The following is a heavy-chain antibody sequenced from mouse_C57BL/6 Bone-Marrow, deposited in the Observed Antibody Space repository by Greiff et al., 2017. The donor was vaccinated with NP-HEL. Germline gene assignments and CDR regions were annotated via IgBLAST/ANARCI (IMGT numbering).Heavy chain of an antibody. CDR3: ARGGDITTGLDY. D-gene: IGHD1-1*01. CDR2: IHPNSGST. J-gene: IGHJ2*01. V-gene: IGHV1-64*01. Sequence: QVQLQQPGAELVKPGASVKLSCKASGYTFTSYWMHWVKQRPGQGLEWIGMIHPNSGSTNYNEKFKSKATLTVDKSSSTAYMQLSSLTSEDSAVYYCARGGDITTGLDYWGQGTTLTVSS. CDR1: GYTFTSYW.